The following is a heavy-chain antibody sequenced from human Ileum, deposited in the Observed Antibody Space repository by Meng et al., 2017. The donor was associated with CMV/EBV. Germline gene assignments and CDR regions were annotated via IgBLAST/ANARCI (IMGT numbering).Heavy chain of an antibody. CDR2: IYYSGGT. CDR1: GASISRSTYY. Sequence: LKGPGQGLAKPSETLSLSCTVSGASISRSTYYWGWIRQPPGKGLEWIGSIYYSGGTYYNPSLKSRVTISVDTSKNQFSLKLNSVTAADTAVYYCASGDSLRAVDFWGQGTLVTVSS. D-gene: IGHD2-21*02. V-gene: IGHV4-39*07. J-gene: IGHJ4*02. CDR3: ASGDSLRAVDF.